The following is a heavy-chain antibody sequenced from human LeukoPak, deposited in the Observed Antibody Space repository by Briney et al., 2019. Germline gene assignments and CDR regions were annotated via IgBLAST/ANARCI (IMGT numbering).Heavy chain of an antibody. CDR1: GGTFSSYA. CDR3: ARSRQRDYYDSSWIDY. J-gene: IGHJ4*02. D-gene: IGHD3-22*01. V-gene: IGHV1-69*04. CDR2: IIPILGIA. Sequence: SVKVSCKASGGTFSSYAISWVRPAPGQGLEWMGRIIPILGIANYAQKFQGRVTITADKSTSTAYMELSSLRSEDTAVYYCARSRQRDYYDSSWIDYWGQGTLVTVSS.